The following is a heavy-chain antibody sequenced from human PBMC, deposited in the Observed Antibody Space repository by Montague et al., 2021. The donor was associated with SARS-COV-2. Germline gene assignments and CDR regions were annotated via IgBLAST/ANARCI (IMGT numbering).Heavy chain of an antibody. CDR3: ARHDSWSDYLMSTLHGMDV. CDR2: ISGSSGTV. D-gene: IGHD3-3*01. J-gene: IGHJ6*02. Sequence: SLRLSCAATGFTFSTCSMNWVRQAPGKGLEWISYISGSSGTVYYADSVKGRFTVSRDNARDSLSLQMNSLGADDTAVYYCARHDSWSDYLMSTLHGMDVWGQGTTVIVSS. V-gene: IGHV3-48*04. CDR1: GFTFSTCS.